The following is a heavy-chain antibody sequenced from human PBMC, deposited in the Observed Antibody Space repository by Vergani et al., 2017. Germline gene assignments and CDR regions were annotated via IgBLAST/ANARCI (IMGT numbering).Heavy chain of an antibody. CDR3: ARPGRYSYGYAKNAFDI. V-gene: IGHV5-51*01. Sequence: EVQLVQSGAEVKKPGESLKISCKGSGYSFTSYWIGWVRQMPGKGLVWMGIIYPGDSDTRYSPSFQGQVTISADKSISTAYLQWSSLKASDTAMYYWARPGRYSYGYAKNAFDIWGRGTMVTVSS. CDR1: GYSFTSYW. J-gene: IGHJ3*02. CDR2: IYPGDSDT. D-gene: IGHD5-18*01.